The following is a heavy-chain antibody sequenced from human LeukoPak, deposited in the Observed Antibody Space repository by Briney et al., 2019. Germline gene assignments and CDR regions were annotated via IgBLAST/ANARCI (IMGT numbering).Heavy chain of an antibody. Sequence: PGGSLRLSCAASGFIFSNNAMSWVRQAPGKGLEWVSAISNSGDSSDYADSVKGRFTISRDNSKNTLYLQMNSLRAEDTAVYYCGKEVERHFDLKYWGQGTLVTVSS. V-gene: IGHV3-23*01. CDR2: ISNSGDSS. J-gene: IGHJ4*02. CDR1: GFIFSNNA. CDR3: GKEVERHFDLKY.